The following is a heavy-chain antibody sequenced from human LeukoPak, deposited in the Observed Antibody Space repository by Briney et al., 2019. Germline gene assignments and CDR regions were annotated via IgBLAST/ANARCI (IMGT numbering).Heavy chain of an antibody. CDR3: ARGVAETTPYDAFDI. V-gene: IGHV4-59*08. CDR2: IYYSGST. J-gene: IGHJ3*02. Sequence: SETLSLTCTVSGGSISSYYWSWIRQPPGKGLEWIGYIYYSGSTNYNPSLKSRVTISVDTSKNQFSLKLSSVTAADTAVYYCARGVAETTPYDAFDIWGQGTMVTVSS. D-gene: IGHD4-17*01. CDR1: GGSISSYY.